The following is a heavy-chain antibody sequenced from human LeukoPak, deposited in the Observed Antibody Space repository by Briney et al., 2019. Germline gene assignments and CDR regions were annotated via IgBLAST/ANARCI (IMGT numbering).Heavy chain of an antibody. D-gene: IGHD5-24*01. Sequence: PSGGSLRLSCVASGFTFSSYWMSWVRQAPGKGLEWVANIRQDGGEKYYVDSVRGRFTISRDNAKNSLYLQMNSLRAEDTAVYYCARGRSRPPNWFDPWGQGTLVTVSS. CDR3: ARGRSRPPNWFDP. CDR1: GFTFSSYW. CDR2: IRQDGGEK. V-gene: IGHV3-7*03. J-gene: IGHJ5*02.